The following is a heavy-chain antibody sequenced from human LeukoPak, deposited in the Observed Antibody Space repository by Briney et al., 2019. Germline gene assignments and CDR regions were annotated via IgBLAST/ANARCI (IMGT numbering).Heavy chain of an antibody. D-gene: IGHD6-19*01. CDR3: ARHPGSVAVAGTPWFDP. CDR2: IDYSGST. V-gene: IGHV4-39*01. CDR1: GFTVSSNH. Sequence: GSLRLSCAASGFTVSSNHMSWVRQTPGKGLEWIGSIDYSGSTYYNPSLKSRVTISVHTSKNQFSLKLSSVTAADTAVYYCARHPGSVAVAGTPWFDPWGQGTLVTVSS. J-gene: IGHJ5*02.